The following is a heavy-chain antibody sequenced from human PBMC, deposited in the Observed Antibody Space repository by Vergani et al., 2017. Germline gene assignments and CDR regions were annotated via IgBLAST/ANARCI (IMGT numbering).Heavy chain of an antibody. CDR2: IIPIFGTA. CDR1: GGTFSSYA. D-gene: IGHD6-19*01. J-gene: IGHJ4*02. V-gene: IGHV1-69*13. Sequence: QVQLVQSGAEVKKPGSSVKVSCKASGGTFSSYAISWVRQAPGQGLEWMGRIIPIFGTANYAQKFQGRVTITADESTSTAYMELRSLRSEDTAVYYCARTIAAGTAGAYSSGWIPFAYWGQGTLVTVSS. CDR3: ARTIAAGTAGAYSSGWIPFAY.